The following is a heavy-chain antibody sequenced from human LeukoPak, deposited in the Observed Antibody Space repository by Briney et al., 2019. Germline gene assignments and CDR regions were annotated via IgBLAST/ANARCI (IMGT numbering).Heavy chain of an antibody. Sequence: GASVKVSCKASGCTFSSYAISWVRQAPGQGLEWMGRIIPIFGIANYAQKFQGRVTITADKSTSTAYMELSSLRSEDTAVYYCARGSPLRWPWGQGTLVTVSS. CDR1: GCTFSSYA. V-gene: IGHV1-69*04. J-gene: IGHJ5*02. D-gene: IGHD4-23*01. CDR3: ARGSPLRWP. CDR2: IIPIFGIA.